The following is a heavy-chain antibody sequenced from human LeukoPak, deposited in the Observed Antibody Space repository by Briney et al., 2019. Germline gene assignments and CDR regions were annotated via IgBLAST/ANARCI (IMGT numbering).Heavy chain of an antibody. CDR2: IYHSGST. J-gene: IGHJ4*02. CDR1: GGSISCYY. Sequence: SDTLSLTSTVSGGSISCYYWSWIRQPPGKGLEWIGYIYHSGSTNYNPSLKSRVTISEDTSKNEFSLKLSSVTAADTAVYYCARHDARDSPDDYWGQGTLVTV. D-gene: IGHD2-8*01. V-gene: IGHV4-59*08. CDR3: ARHDARDSPDDY.